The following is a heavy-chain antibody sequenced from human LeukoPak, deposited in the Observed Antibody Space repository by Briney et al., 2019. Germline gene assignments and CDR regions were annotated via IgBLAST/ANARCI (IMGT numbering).Heavy chain of an antibody. V-gene: IGHV3-21*01. D-gene: IGHD2-2*01. CDR1: GFTFSSYS. CDR2: ISSSSSYI. CDR3: ATYCSSTSCPH. J-gene: IGHJ4*02. Sequence: GGSLRLSCAASGFTFSSYSTNWVRQAPAKGLECVSYISSSSSYIYYADSVKGRFTISRDNAKNSLYLQMNSLRAEDTAVYYCATYCSSTSCPHWGQGTLVTVSS.